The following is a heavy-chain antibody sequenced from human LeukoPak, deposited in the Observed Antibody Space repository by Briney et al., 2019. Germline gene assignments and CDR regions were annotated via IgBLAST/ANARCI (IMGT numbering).Heavy chain of an antibody. Sequence: SETLSLTCTVSGGSISSGSYYWSWIRQPAGKGLEWIGRIYTSGSTNYNPSLKSRVTISVDTSKNQFSLKLSSVTAADTAVHYCARDQTNYYDFWSGYYSGNNWFDPWGQGTLVTVSS. D-gene: IGHD3-3*01. V-gene: IGHV4-61*02. CDR3: ARDQTNYYDFWSGYYSGNNWFDP. CDR1: GGSISSGSYY. J-gene: IGHJ5*02. CDR2: IYTSGST.